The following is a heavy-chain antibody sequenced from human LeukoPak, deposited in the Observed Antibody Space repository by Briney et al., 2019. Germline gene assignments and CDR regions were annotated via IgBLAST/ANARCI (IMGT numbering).Heavy chain of an antibody. Sequence: SETLSLTCTVSGGSISSSNYYWGWIRQPPGKGLEWIGSIYYSGNTYYNPSLKSRVTISVDTSKNQFSLKLSSVTAADTAVYYCARLGSSWYRQYDYWGQGTLVTVSS. CDR2: IYYSGNT. CDR3: ARLGSSWYRQYDY. V-gene: IGHV4-39*01. D-gene: IGHD6-13*01. J-gene: IGHJ4*02. CDR1: GGSISSSNYY.